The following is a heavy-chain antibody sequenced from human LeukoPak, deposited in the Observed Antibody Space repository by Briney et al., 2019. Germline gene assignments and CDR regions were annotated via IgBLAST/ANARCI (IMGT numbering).Heavy chain of an antibody. V-gene: IGHV4-39*07. CDR3: ARRSGSYVGFDY. D-gene: IGHD1-26*01. Sequence: SETLSLTCTVSGGSISSSSYYWGWIRQPPGKGLEWIGSIYYSGRTYYNPSLKSRVTISVDTSKNQFSLKLSSVTAADTAVYYYARRSGSYVGFDYWGQGTLVTVSS. CDR1: GGSISSSSYY. J-gene: IGHJ4*02. CDR2: IYYSGRT.